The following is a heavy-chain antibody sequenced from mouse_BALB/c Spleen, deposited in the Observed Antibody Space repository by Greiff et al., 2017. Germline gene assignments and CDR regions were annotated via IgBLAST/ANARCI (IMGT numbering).Heavy chain of an antibody. CDR1: GYTFTDYW. V-gene: IGHV1-69*01. Sequence: VQLQQPGAELVMPGASVKMSCKASGYTFTDYWMHWVKQRPGQGLEWIGAIDTSDSYTSYNQKFKGKATLTVDESSSTAYMQLSSLTSEDSAVYDGARCYYGNYWFAYWGQGTLVTVAA. CDR2: IDTSDSYT. CDR3: ARCYYGNYWFAY. D-gene: IGHD2-1*01. J-gene: IGHJ3*01.